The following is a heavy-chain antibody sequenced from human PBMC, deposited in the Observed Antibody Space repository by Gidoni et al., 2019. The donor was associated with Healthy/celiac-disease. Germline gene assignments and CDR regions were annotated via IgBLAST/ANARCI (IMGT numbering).Heavy chain of an antibody. D-gene: IGHD3-22*01. CDR1: GFTFSTYS. V-gene: IGHV3-48*01. J-gene: IGHJ4*02. CDR3: AREYDRSGYYRFYFDH. Sequence: EVQLEESGGALAPPGGSLKLSCAASGFTFSTYSMNWVRQAPGKGLEWISYISSSSGTIYYADSVKGRFTVSRDNAKNSLYLQMNSLRAEDTAVYYCAREYDRSGYYRFYFDHWGQGTLVTVSS. CDR2: ISSSSGTI.